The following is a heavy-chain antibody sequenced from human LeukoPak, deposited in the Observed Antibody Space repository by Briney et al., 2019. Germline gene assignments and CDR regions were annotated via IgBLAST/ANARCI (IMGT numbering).Heavy chain of an antibody. CDR3: ARGKKYDFWSGYYNPIISTWFDP. CDR1: GYTFTGYY. V-gene: IGHV1-2*02. D-gene: IGHD3-3*01. CDR2: INPNSGGT. J-gene: IGHJ5*02. Sequence: ASVKVSCKASGYTFTGYYMHWVRQAPGQGLEWMGWINPNSGGTNYAQKFHGRVTMTRYTSITTAYIDLSRLRSDDTAVYYCARGKKYDFWSGYYNPIISTWFDPWGQGTLVTVSS.